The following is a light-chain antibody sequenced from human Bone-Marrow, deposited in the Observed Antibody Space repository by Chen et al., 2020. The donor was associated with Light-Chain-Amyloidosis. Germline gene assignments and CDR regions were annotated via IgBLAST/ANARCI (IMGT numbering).Light chain of an antibody. J-gene: IGLJ3*02. V-gene: IGLV3-21*02. Sequence: SYVLTQPSFESVAPGQTATIACGGNNIGSTSVHWYQQTPGQAPLLVVYDDSDRPSGIPERLSGSNSGNTATLTISRVEAGDEADYYCQVWDRSSDRPVFGGGTKLTVL. CDR2: DDS. CDR3: QVWDRSSDRPV. CDR1: NIGSTS.